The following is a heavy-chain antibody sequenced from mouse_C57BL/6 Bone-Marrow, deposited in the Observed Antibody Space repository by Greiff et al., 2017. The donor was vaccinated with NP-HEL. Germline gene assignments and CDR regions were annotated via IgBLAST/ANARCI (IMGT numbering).Heavy chain of an antibody. CDR3: ARRGYDGGYYAMDY. CDR1: GYTFTDHN. D-gene: IGHD2-2*01. V-gene: IGHV1-18*01. Sequence: VQLQQSGPELVKPGASVKILCKASGYTFTDHNMDWVKQSHGKSLEWVGDINPNNGGTIYHQEFKGKATLTVDKSSSTAYMELRSLTSEDTAVYYCARRGYDGGYYAMDYWGQGTSVTVSS. CDR2: INPNNGGT. J-gene: IGHJ4*01.